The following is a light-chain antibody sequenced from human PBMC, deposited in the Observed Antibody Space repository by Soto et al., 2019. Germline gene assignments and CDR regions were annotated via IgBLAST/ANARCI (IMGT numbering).Light chain of an antibody. Sequence: EIVLTQSPGTLSLSPGERATLSCRASQSVSSSYLAWYQQKPGQAPRLLIYGASSRATGIPDRFSGSGSGTYFTLTISRLEPEDFAVYYCQQQGSAPPYAFGQGTKLETK. CDR2: GAS. J-gene: IGKJ2*01. V-gene: IGKV3-20*01. CDR3: QQQGSAPPYA. CDR1: QSVSSSY.